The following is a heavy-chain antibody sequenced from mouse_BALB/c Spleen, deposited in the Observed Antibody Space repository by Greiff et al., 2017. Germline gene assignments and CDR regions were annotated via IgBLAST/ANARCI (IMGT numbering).Heavy chain of an antibody. V-gene: IGHV5-9-4*01. Sequence: EVQRVESGGGLVKPGGSLKLSCAASGFTFSSYAMSWVRQSPGQRLEWVAEISSGGSYTYYPDTVTGRFTIARDNAKNTLYLEMSSLRYEDAAMYYCAREGSVFDYWGQGTTLTVSS. CDR1: GFTFSSYA. CDR2: ISSGGSYT. J-gene: IGHJ2*01. CDR3: AREGSVFDY. D-gene: IGHD1-1*02.